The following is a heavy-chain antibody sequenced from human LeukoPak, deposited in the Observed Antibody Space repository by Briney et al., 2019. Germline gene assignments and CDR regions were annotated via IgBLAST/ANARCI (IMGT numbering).Heavy chain of an antibody. Sequence: VASVTVSCKASGYTFTSYDINWVRQATGQGLEWMGWMNPNSGNTGYAQKFQGRVTMTRNTSISTAYMELSSLRSEDTAVYYCAASYYDSSGYLGAYAFDIWGQGTMVTVSS. J-gene: IGHJ3*02. CDR1: GYTFTSYD. CDR2: MNPNSGNT. CDR3: AASYYDSSGYLGAYAFDI. V-gene: IGHV1-8*01. D-gene: IGHD3-22*01.